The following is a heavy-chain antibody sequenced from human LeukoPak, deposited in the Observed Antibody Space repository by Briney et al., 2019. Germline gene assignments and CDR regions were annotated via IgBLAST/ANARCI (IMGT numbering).Heavy chain of an antibody. J-gene: IGHJ4*02. V-gene: IGHV3-74*01. CDR3: ARDRTLDY. CDR2: INSDGSST. Sequence: GGSLRLSCAASGFTFITCWMTWVRQAPGKGLVWVSYINSDGSSTNYADSVKGRFTISRDNAENTLYLQMNSLRAEDTAVYYCARDRTLDYWGQGTLVTVSS. CDR1: GFTFITCW.